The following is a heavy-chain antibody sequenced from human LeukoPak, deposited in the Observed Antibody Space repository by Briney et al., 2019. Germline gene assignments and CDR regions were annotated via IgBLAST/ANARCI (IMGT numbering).Heavy chain of an antibody. Sequence: TGGSLRLSRAASGFSLSNYAMHWVRQTPGKGLEWVAVIWYDGSNEYYSEFVKGRFAISRDTSRNTLYLQMNNVRAEDTAVYFCARDPGLRLDSWGQGTLVTVS. CDR2: IWYDGSNE. D-gene: IGHD3-3*01. CDR3: ARDPGLRLDS. J-gene: IGHJ4*02. V-gene: IGHV3-33*01. CDR1: GFSLSNYA.